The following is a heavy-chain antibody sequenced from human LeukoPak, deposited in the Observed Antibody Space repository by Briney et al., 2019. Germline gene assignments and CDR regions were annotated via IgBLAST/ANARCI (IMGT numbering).Heavy chain of an antibody. V-gene: IGHV1-2*04. Sequence: ASVKVSCKASGYTVTGYYMHWVRQAPGQGLEWMGWINPNSGGTNYAQKFQGWVTMTRDTSISTAYMELSRLRSDHTAVYYCARGVPAADHFDYWGQGTLVTVSS. CDR3: ARGVPAADHFDY. J-gene: IGHJ4*02. CDR1: GYTVTGYY. D-gene: IGHD2-2*01. CDR2: INPNSGGT.